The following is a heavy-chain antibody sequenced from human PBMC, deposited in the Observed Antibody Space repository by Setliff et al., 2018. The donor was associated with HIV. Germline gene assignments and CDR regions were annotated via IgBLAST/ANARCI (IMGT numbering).Heavy chain of an antibody. Sequence: PSETLSLTCTVSGGSISTYYWSWIRQPAGKGLEWIGRVSTSGSTKYNPSLKSRVTMSLDTSNNQFSLKLSSVTAADTAVYYCARHLRWELPYYFDYWGQGTLVTVSS. CDR1: GGSISTYY. CDR3: ARHLRWELPYYFDY. J-gene: IGHJ4*02. D-gene: IGHD1-26*01. CDR2: VSTSGST. V-gene: IGHV4-4*07.